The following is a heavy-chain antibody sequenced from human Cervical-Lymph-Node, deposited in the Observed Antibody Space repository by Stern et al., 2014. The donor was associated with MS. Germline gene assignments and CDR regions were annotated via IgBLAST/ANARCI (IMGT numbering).Heavy chain of an antibody. D-gene: IGHD3-3*01. J-gene: IGHJ4*02. Sequence: VQLLESGPGLVKPSQTLSLTCTVSGGSISSGGYYWSWIRQHPGKGLEWIGDIYYSGSTYDNPSLKSRVTISVDTSKNQFSLKLSSVTAADTAVYYCARVSYDFWSGYYVFDYWGQGTLVTVSS. CDR3: ARVSYDFWSGYYVFDY. CDR1: GGSISSGGYY. CDR2: IYYSGST. V-gene: IGHV4-31*03.